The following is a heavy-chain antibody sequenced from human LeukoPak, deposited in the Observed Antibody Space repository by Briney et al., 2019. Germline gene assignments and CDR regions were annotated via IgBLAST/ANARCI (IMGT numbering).Heavy chain of an antibody. CDR3: ARDFLNSGYCSSTSCSYPFDF. D-gene: IGHD2-2*01. V-gene: IGHV1-18*04. Sequence: ASVKVSCKASGYTFTGYYMHWVRQAPGQGLEWMGWISAYNGNTNYAQKLQGRVTMTTDTSTSTAYMELRSLRSDDTAVYYCARDFLNSGYCSSTSCSYPFDFWGQGTLVTVSS. CDR2: ISAYNGNT. CDR1: GYTFTGYY. J-gene: IGHJ4*02.